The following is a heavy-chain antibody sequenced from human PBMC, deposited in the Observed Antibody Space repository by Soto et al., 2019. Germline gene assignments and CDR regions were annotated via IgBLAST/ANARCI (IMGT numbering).Heavy chain of an antibody. Sequence: EVQLLESGGDLVQPGGSLRLSCAASGFSFSTSSMAWVRQPPGKGLEWVSAISPSASDTLYADSVKGRFTIFRDNSKNTLFLQMNSLRAEDTAVYYWAKGVSTFASEGGQVILVTVAA. V-gene: IGHV3-23*01. CDR3: AKGVSTFASE. J-gene: IGHJ4*02. CDR2: ISPSASDT. CDR1: GFSFSTSS. D-gene: IGHD2-8*01.